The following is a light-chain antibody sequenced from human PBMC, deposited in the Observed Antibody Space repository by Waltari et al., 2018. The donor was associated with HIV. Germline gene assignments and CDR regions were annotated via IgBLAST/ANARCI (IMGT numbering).Light chain of an antibody. J-gene: IGLJ3*02. V-gene: IGLV3-25*03. CDR1: ALSQKF. CDR2: KDT. CDR3: QSVDSTDTLEV. Sequence: SYELTQPPSLSVFPGQTATITCSADALSQKFVIWYQQKPGQAPSLVIYKDTERPSEIPERFSGSSSGTTVTLTISGVQAEDEADYYCQSVDSTDTLEVFGGGTKLTVL.